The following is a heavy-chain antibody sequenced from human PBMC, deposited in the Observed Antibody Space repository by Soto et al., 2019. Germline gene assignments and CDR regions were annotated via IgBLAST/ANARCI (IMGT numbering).Heavy chain of an antibody. CDR2: ISGSGGST. CDR1: GFTFSSYA. CDR3: ARNTYDYGDYFQGGVDY. Sequence: GGSLRLSCAASGFTFSSYAMSWVRQAPGKGLEWVSAISGSGGSTYHADSVKGRFTISRDNSKNTLYLQMNSLRAEDTAVYYCARNTYDYGDYFQGGVDYWGQGTLVTVSS. V-gene: IGHV3-23*01. J-gene: IGHJ4*02. D-gene: IGHD4-17*01.